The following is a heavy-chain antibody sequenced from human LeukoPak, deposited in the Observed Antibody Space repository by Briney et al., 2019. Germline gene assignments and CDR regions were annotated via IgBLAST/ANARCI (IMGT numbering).Heavy chain of an antibody. CDR2: ISSSSSYI. Sequence: KAGGSLRLSCAASGFTFSSYSMNWVRQAPGKGLEWVSSISSSSSYIYYADSVKGRFTISRDNAKNSLYLQMNSLRAEDTAVYYYARDYGGWTDGMDVWGQGTTVTVSS. CDR3: ARDYGGWTDGMDV. J-gene: IGHJ6*02. D-gene: IGHD4-23*01. V-gene: IGHV3-21*01. CDR1: GFTFSSYS.